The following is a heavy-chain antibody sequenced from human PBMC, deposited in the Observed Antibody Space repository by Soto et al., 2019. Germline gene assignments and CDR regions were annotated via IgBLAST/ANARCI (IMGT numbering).Heavy chain of an antibody. J-gene: IGHJ5*02. V-gene: IGHV3-30-3*01. CDR3: ARDPGGIAVAPNWFDP. CDR1: GFTFSSYA. D-gene: IGHD6-19*01. CDR2: ISYDGSNK. Sequence: GGSLRLSCAASGFTFSSYAMHWVRQAPGKGLEWVAVISYDGSNKYYADSVKGRFTISRDNSKNTLYLQMNSLRAEDTAVYYCARDPGGIAVAPNWFDPWGQGTLVTVSS.